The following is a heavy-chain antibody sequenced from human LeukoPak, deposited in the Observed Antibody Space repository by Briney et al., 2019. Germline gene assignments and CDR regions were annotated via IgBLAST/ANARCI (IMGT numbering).Heavy chain of an antibody. Sequence: GGSLRLSCAASGFTFDDYTMHWVRQAPGKGLEWVSLISWDGRSTYYADSVKGRFTISRDNSKNSLYLQLNSLRTEDTALYYCAKVVPAAIVIDYWGQGTLVTVSS. J-gene: IGHJ4*02. CDR1: GFTFDDYT. CDR2: ISWDGRST. CDR3: AKVVPAAIVIDY. V-gene: IGHV3-43*01. D-gene: IGHD2-2*01.